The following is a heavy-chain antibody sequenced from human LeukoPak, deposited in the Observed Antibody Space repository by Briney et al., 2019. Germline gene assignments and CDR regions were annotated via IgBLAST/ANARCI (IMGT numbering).Heavy chain of an antibody. V-gene: IGHV1-2*02. J-gene: IGHJ5*02. CDR3: ARADTYYDILTGYHPQGFDP. CDR1: GYTFTGYY. Sequence: GASVKVSCKASGYTFTGYYMHWVRQAPGQGLEWMGWINPNSGGTNYAQKFQGRVTMTRDTSISTAYMELSRLRSDDTAVYYCARADTYYDILTGYHPQGFDPWGQGTLVTVSS. CDR2: INPNSGGT. D-gene: IGHD3-9*01.